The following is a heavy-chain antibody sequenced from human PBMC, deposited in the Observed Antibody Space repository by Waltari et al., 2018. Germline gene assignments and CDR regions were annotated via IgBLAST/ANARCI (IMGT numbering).Heavy chain of an antibody. CDR2: IYHDGTT. V-gene: IGHV4-38-2*01. J-gene: IGHJ5*02. CDR3: TRQTLGYCTSAACRRLEA. D-gene: IGHD2-8*02. Sequence: QVQLQESGPRLVKPSETLSLTCDVSGYAINSGFYWGWFQQAPEKGLEWIATIYHDGTTFYNPSLTSRVTTSMDTSKNQISLKLKSVTAADTAVYYCTRQTLGYCTSAACRRLEAWGQGTLVTVSS. CDR1: GYAINSGFY.